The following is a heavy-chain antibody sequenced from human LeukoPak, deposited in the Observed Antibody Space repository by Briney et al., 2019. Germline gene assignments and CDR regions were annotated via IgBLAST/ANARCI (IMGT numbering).Heavy chain of an antibody. D-gene: IGHD5-18*01. V-gene: IGHV3-23*01. CDR2: ISGSGGST. CDR1: GFTFSSYA. CDR3: AKGTFGYSYGSVDY. Sequence: GGSLRLSCAASGFTFSSYAMSWVRQAPGKGLEWVSAISGSGGSTYYADSVKGRFTISRDNSKNTLYQQMNSLRAEDTAVYYCAKGTFGYSYGSVDYWGQGTLVTVSS. J-gene: IGHJ4*02.